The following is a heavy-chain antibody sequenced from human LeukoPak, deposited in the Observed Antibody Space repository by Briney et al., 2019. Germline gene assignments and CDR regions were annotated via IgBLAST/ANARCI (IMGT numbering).Heavy chain of an antibody. V-gene: IGHV4-30-4*08. J-gene: IGHJ4*02. CDR2: INYSGST. Sequence: PAETLSLTCTVSSGSISRGDYYWSWLRQPPGTGLERIRYINYSGSTYYNPSLKSRVTISVDTSKNQFSLKLSSVTAADTAVYYCARGSCSGGSCYFDYWGQGTLVTVSS. CDR1: SGSISRGDYY. CDR3: ARGSCSGGSCYFDY. D-gene: IGHD2-15*01.